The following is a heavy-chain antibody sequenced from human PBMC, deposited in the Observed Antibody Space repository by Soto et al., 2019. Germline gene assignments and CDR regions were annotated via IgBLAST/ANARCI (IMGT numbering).Heavy chain of an antibody. V-gene: IGHV4-59*01. CDR2: IYYSGST. D-gene: IGHD1-26*01. J-gene: IGHJ4*01. CDR3: ARVVVGASLFDY. CDR1: GGSISSDY. Sequence: SETLSLTCTVSGGSISSDYWSWIRQPPGKGLEWIGYIYYSGSTNYNPSLKSRVTISVDTSKNQFSLKLSSVTAADTAVYYCARVVVGASLFDYWGHGTLVTVSS.